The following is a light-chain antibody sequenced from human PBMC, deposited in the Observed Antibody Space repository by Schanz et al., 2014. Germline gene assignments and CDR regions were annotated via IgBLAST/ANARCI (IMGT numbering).Light chain of an antibody. CDR1: SGDVGTYNL. CDR2: EGS. J-gene: IGLJ2*01. V-gene: IGLV2-23*03. CDR3: CSYAGSSTFFG. Sequence: QSVLTQPASVSGSPGQSITISCTGTSGDVGTYNLVSWYQQHPGKAPKLMIYEGSKRPSGVSNRFSGSKSGNTASLTISGLQAEDEADYYCCSYAGSSTFFGFGGGTKLTVL.